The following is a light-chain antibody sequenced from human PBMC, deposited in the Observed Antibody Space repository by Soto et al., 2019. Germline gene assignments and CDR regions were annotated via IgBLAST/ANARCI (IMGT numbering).Light chain of an antibody. CDR2: VGS. CDR3: MQALQTPT. V-gene: IGKV2-28*01. J-gene: IGKJ1*01. CDR1: QSLLHSNGYNY. Sequence: ILMTQSPLSLSVTPGVPASISCRSSQSLLHSNGYNYLDWYLQKPGQSPQVLIYVGSNRASGVPDRFRGSGSGTDFTLKISRVEAEDVGVYYCMQALQTPTFGRGTKVDIK.